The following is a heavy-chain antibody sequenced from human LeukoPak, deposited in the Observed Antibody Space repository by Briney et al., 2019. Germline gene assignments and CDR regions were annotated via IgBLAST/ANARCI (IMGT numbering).Heavy chain of an antibody. CDR3: AKRTFATYYYDSSGYYYFDY. CDR1: GFTFSSYA. Sequence: GGSLRLSCAASGFTFSSYAMSWVRQAPGKGLEWVSAISGSGGSTYYADSVKGRFTISRDNSKNTLYLQMNSPRAEDTAVYYCAKRTFATYYYDSSGYYYFDYWGQGTLVTVSS. J-gene: IGHJ4*02. D-gene: IGHD3-22*01. CDR2: ISGSGGST. V-gene: IGHV3-23*01.